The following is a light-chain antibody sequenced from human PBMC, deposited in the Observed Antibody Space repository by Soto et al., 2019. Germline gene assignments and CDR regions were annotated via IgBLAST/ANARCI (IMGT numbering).Light chain of an antibody. CDR2: EVS. Sequence: QSALTQPASVSGSPGQSITISCTGTSSDVGAYNYDSWYQQHPGKAPKLMIYEVSNRPSGVSNRFSGSKSGNTASLTISGLQAEDEGDYYCSSYTSRSTWVFGGGTQLTVL. V-gene: IGLV2-14*01. CDR1: SSDVGAYNY. J-gene: IGLJ3*02. CDR3: SSYTSRSTWV.